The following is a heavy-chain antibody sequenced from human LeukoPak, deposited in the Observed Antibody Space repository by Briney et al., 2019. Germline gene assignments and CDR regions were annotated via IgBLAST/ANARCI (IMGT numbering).Heavy chain of an antibody. CDR1: GFTFSSYS. CDR3: TTEVHNWFDP. V-gene: IGHV3-21*03. Sequence: GGSLRLSCAASGFTFSSYSMNWVRQAPGKGLEWVSSISSSSSYIYYADSVKGRFTISRDNAKNSLYLQMNSLKTEDTAVYYCTTEVHNWFDPWGQGTLVTVPS. J-gene: IGHJ5*02. CDR2: ISSSSSYI.